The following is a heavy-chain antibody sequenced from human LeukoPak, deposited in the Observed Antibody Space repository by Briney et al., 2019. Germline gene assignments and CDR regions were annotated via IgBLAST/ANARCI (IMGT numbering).Heavy chain of an antibody. CDR1: GGSISSYY. CDR3: ATGYCSGGSCHLFDP. D-gene: IGHD2-15*01. J-gene: IGHJ5*02. CDR2: IYYSGST. V-gene: IGHV4-59*01. Sequence: PSETLSLTCTVSGGSISSYYWSWIRQPPGKGLEWIGYIYYSGSTNYNPSLKSRVTISVDTSKNQFSLKLSSVTAADTAVYYCATGYCSGGSCHLFDPWGQGTLVTVSS.